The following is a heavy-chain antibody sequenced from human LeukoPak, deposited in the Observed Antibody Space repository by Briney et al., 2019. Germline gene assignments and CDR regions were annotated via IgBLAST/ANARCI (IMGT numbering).Heavy chain of an antibody. V-gene: IGHV4-30-2*01. CDR3: ASGKRRGYSGYQPFDF. Sequence: SQTLSLTCGVSGGSISSGAYTWSWIRQPPGKGLEWIGQILHTGNTFYNPSLKSRVTISLDRSKNEFSLKLTSLTAADTAVYYCASGKRRGYSGYQPFDFWGQGTLATVSS. CDR2: ILHTGNT. D-gene: IGHD6-25*01. CDR1: GGSISSGAYT. J-gene: IGHJ4*02.